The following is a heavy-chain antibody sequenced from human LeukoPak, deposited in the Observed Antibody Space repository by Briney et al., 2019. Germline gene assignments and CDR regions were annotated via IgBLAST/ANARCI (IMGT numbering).Heavy chain of an antibody. CDR2: INQDGSET. D-gene: IGHD2-21*01. Sequence: GGSLRLSCAASGFPFSSYWMSWVRQAPGKGLEWVANINQDGSETHDADSVKGRFTISRDNAKNSLHLQMNSLRAEDTAVYNCARYCGGDCYGMDVWGQGTTVIVSS. J-gene: IGHJ6*02. CDR1: GFPFSSYW. CDR3: ARYCGGDCYGMDV. V-gene: IGHV3-7*01.